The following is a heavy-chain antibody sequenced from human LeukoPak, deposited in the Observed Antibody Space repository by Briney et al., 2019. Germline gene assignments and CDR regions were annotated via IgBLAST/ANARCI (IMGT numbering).Heavy chain of an antibody. Sequence: GGSLRLSCAASGFAFDDYALHWVRQAPGKGLEWVSGISWNSGSIGYADSVKGRFTISRDKAKSSLYLQMNRLRAEDMALYYCGKDSRALWNHEREAFYIWGQRAKVTVPS. CDR1: GFAFDDYA. D-gene: IGHD1-14*01. CDR2: ISWNSGSI. V-gene: IGHV3-9*03. CDR3: GKDSRALWNHEREAFYI. J-gene: IGHJ3*02.